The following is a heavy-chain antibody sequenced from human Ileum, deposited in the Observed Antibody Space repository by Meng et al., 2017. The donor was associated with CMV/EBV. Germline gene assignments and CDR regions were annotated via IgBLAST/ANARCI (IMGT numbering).Heavy chain of an antibody. CDR3: AREPSIAVAGTGGYFDY. Sequence: GSGGGLVKPRGTLLPTWAFLGVSCSSTSYYWGCILQPSGRGLEWIGRIFYSGSTYYNPSLKSRVTISVDTSKNQFSLKLSSVTAADTAVYYCAREPSIAVAGTGGYFDYWGQGTLVTVSS. D-gene: IGHD6-19*01. J-gene: IGHJ4*02. CDR1: GVSCSSTSYY. V-gene: IGHV4-39*07. CDR2: IFYSGST.